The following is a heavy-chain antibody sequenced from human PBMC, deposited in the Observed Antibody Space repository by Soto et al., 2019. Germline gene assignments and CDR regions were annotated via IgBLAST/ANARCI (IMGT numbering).Heavy chain of an antibody. J-gene: IGHJ4*02. Sequence: EVQLVESGGGLVKPGGSLRLSCAASGFTFSSYSMNWVRQAPGKGLEWVASITSSGYYIYYADSVKDRFTISRDNARDSLYLQMNSLRAEDTAVYYCARAYGDSTSCGYWGQGTLVTVSS. D-gene: IGHD4-17*01. V-gene: IGHV3-21*01. CDR1: GFTFSSYS. CDR2: ITSSGYYI. CDR3: ARAYGDSTSCGY.